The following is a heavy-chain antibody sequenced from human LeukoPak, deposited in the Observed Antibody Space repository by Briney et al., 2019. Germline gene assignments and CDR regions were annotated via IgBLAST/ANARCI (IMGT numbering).Heavy chain of an antibody. Sequence: SETLSLTCAVYGGSFSGHYCIWIRQPPGKGLEWIGEISHSGSTNYNPSLQSRVTISVDTSKKQFSLRLSSVTAADTAVCYCARFLYGDYHYGMDVWGQGTTVTVSS. D-gene: IGHD2-2*02. J-gene: IGHJ6*02. CDR3: ARFLYGDYHYGMDV. V-gene: IGHV4-34*01. CDR1: GGSFSGHY. CDR2: ISHSGST.